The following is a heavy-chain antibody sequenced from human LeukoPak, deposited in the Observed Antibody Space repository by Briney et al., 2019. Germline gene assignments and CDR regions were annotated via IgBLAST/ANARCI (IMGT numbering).Heavy chain of an antibody. D-gene: IGHD5-24*01. J-gene: IGHJ4*02. Sequence: GGSLRLSCAASGFTFSTYAMHWVRQAPGKGLEWVAFIRYDGGNKYYADSVKGRFTISRDNSKNTLYLQMNSLRPEDTAVYYCAKDGPRRDGYKDHGGRETLVPVSS. CDR1: GFTFSTYA. CDR3: AKDGPRRDGYKDH. V-gene: IGHV3-30*02. CDR2: IRYDGGNK.